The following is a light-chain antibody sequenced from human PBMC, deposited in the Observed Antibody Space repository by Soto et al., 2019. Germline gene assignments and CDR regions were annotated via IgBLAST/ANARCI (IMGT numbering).Light chain of an antibody. CDR1: QTVRNNY. CDR2: DAS. CDR3: QQHGGSPIT. V-gene: IGKV3-20*01. Sequence: VPTQPPRTVSSCAGERATLSCRASQTVRNNYLAWYQQKPGQAPRLLIYDASSRATGIPDRFSGGGSGTDFTLTISRLEHEDFAVYYCQQHGGSPITFGQGTRLEIK. J-gene: IGKJ5*01.